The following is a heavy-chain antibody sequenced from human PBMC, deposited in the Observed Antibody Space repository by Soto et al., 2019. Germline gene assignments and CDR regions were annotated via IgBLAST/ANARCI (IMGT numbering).Heavy chain of an antibody. D-gene: IGHD3-22*01. J-gene: IGHJ3*02. CDR2: IYYSGST. V-gene: IGHV4-39*02. CDR1: GGSISSSSYY. CDR3: ARDIRNYYDSSGYYSAFAFDI. Sequence: QLQLQESGPGLVKPSETLSLTCTVSGGSISSSSYYWGWIRQPPGKGLEWIGSIYYSGSTYYNPSLKSRVTISVDTSKNQFSLKLSSVTAADTAVYYCARDIRNYYDSSGYYSAFAFDIWGQGTMVTVSS.